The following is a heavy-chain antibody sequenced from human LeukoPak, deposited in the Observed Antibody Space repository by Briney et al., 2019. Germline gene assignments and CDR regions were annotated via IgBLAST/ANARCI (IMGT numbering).Heavy chain of an antibody. CDR3: AKDRQWELLHLY. D-gene: IGHD1-26*01. CDR2: ISGSGGST. J-gene: IGHJ4*02. Sequence: GGSLRLSCAASGFTFSSYAMSWVRQAPGKGLEWVSAISGSGGSTYYADSVKGRFTISRDNSKNTLYLQMNSPRAEDTAVYYCAKDRQWELLHLYWGQGTLVTVSS. CDR1: GFTFSSYA. V-gene: IGHV3-23*01.